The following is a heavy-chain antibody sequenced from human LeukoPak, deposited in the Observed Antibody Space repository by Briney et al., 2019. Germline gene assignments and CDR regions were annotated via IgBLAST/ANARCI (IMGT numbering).Heavy chain of an antibody. D-gene: IGHD1-7*01. CDR2: IYYSGST. CDR3: ARDRTLYLYYYYGMDV. V-gene: IGHV4-30-4*01. CDR1: GGSISSGDYY. Sequence: SETLSLTCTVSGGSISSGDYYWSWIRQPPGKGLEWIGYIYYSGSTYYNPSLKSRVTISVDTSKNQFSLKLSSVTAADTAVYYCARDRTLYLYYYYGMDVWGQGTTVTASS. J-gene: IGHJ6*02.